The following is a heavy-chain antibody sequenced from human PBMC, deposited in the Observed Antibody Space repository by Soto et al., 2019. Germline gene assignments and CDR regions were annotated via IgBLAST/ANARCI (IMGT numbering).Heavy chain of an antibody. V-gene: IGHV1-69*13. D-gene: IGHD6-13*01. Sequence: GASVKVSCKASGGTFSSYAISWVRQAPGQGLEWMGGIIPIFGTANYAQKFQGRVTITADESTSTAYMELSSLRSEDTAVYYCARLLTSSSWYYYYGMDVWGQGTMVTVSS. CDR2: IIPIFGTA. J-gene: IGHJ6*02. CDR1: GGTFSSYA. CDR3: ARLLTSSSWYYYYGMDV.